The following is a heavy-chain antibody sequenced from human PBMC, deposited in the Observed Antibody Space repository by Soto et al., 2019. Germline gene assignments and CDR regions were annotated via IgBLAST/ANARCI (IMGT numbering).Heavy chain of an antibody. CDR1: GFSLSTSGVG. Sequence: QITLKESGPTLVKPTQTLTLTCTFSGFSLSTSGVGVGWIRQPPGKALEWLALIYWDDDKRYSPSLKSRLTITKDTSKHQVVLTKTNLDPVDTATYYCAHSPGYCYGMDVWGQGTTVTVSS. J-gene: IGHJ6*02. CDR2: IYWDDDK. CDR3: AHSPGYCYGMDV. V-gene: IGHV2-5*02.